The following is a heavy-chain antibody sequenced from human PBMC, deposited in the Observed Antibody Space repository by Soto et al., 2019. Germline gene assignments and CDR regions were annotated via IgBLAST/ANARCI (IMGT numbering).Heavy chain of an antibody. CDR1: GGTFSSYA. J-gene: IGHJ5*02. CDR3: ARGYCSGGSCYMGS. V-gene: IGHV1-69*12. D-gene: IGHD2-15*01. CDR2: IIPIFGTA. Sequence: QVPLVQSGAEVKKPGSSVKVSCKASGGTFSSYAISWVRQAPGQGLEWMGGIIPIFGTANYAQKFQGRVTITADESTSTAYMELSSLRSEDTAVYYCARGYCSGGSCYMGSWGQGTLVTVSS.